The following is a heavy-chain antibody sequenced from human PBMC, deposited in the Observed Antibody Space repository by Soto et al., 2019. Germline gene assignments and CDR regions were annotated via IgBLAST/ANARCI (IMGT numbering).Heavy chain of an antibody. D-gene: IGHD4-17*01. Sequence: GGSLRLSCAASGFTFSSYAMSWVRQAPGKRLEWVSSISGIVANTYYADSVKGRFTISRDNSKNTLYLQMHSLRAEDTAVYYCAKDPNGDYVGAFDSWGQGTLVTVSS. J-gene: IGHJ4*02. CDR1: GFTFSSYA. V-gene: IGHV3-23*01. CDR3: AKDPNGDYVGAFDS. CDR2: ISGIVANT.